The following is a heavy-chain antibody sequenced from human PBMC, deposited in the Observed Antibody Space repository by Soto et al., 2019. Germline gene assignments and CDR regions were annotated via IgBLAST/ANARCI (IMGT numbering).Heavy chain of an antibody. CDR3: AQMWFGELWHGMDV. V-gene: IGHV1-69*02. D-gene: IGHD3-10*01. CDR1: GGDFLSYT. J-gene: IGHJ6*02. CDR2: IIPILDVA. Sequence: QLVQPGAEVKKPGSSVKVSCKASGGDFLSYTISWVRQAPGQGPEWMGTIIPILDVAKNAQKFQGRVAITADKATSTVYMELRSLRSHDTAVYYCAQMWFGELWHGMDVWGQGTTITVSS.